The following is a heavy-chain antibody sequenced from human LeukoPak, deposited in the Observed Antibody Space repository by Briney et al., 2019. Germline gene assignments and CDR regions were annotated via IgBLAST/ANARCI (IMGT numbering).Heavy chain of an antibody. V-gene: IGHV3-9*01. CDR3: ATDADIVATGFDY. CDR2: ISWNSGSI. J-gene: IGHJ4*02. Sequence: PGGSLRLSCAASGFTFDDYAMHWVRQAPGKGLEWVSGISWNSGSIGYADSVKGRFTISRDNAKNSLYLQMNSLRAEDTALYYCATDADIVATGFDYWGQGTLVTVSS. CDR1: GFTFDDYA. D-gene: IGHD5-12*01.